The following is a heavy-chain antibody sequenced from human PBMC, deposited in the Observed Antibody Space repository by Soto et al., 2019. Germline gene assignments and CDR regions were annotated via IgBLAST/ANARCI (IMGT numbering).Heavy chain of an antibody. CDR2: MSPNSGNT. CDR3: AREKSGYNYGIDY. CDR1: GYTFTSYD. D-gene: IGHD5-18*01. Sequence: QVQLVQSGAEVMKPGASIKVSCKAYGYTFTSYDINWVRQATGQEVEWMGWMSPNSGNTGCAKKFQGSVTLTRNTSINTADMELSGLRSEDTAVYYCAREKSGYNYGIDYWGQGTLVTVSS. V-gene: IGHV1-8*01. J-gene: IGHJ4*02.